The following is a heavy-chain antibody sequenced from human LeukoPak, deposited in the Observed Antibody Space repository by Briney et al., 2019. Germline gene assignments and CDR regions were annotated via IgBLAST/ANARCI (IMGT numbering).Heavy chain of an antibody. CDR1: GFTFSSYE. V-gene: IGHV3-48*03. CDR2: ISSSGSTI. Sequence: PGGSLRLPCAASGFTFSSYEMNWVRQAPGKGLEWVSYISSSGSTIYYADSVKGRFTISRDNAKNSLYLQMNSLRAEDTAVYYCESMFSGGDSIRMDYWGQGTLVTVSS. D-gene: IGHD2-21*02. J-gene: IGHJ4*02. CDR3: ESMFSGGDSIRMDY.